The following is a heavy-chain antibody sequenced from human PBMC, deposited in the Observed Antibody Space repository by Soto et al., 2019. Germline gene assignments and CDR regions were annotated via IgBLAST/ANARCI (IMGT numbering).Heavy chain of an antibody. CDR3: ATEVPGTGGFDY. Sequence: QVQLVQSGAEVREPGASVKVSCKASGFTLNTYYIHWVRQAPGQGLEWMGLISPSGDTVSYAQKFQGRVTGTRDTSITTVHMQLTSLRSEDTGIYYCATEVPGTGGFDYGGQGTLVTVSS. CDR2: ISPSGDTV. V-gene: IGHV1-46*02. J-gene: IGHJ4*02. CDR1: GFTLNTYY. D-gene: IGHD7-27*01.